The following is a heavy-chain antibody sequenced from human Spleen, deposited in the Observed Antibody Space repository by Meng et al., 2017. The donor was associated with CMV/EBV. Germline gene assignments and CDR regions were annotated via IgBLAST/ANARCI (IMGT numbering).Heavy chain of an antibody. J-gene: IGHJ4*02. CDR2: INHSGST. Sequence: SETLSLTCTVSDDSISGYYWSWIRQPPGKGLEWIGEINHSGSTNYNPSLKSRVTISLDTSKNQFSLKLNSVTAADTAVYYCARGSTSFTMIVVVITAASLAYDCWGQGTLVTVSS. D-gene: IGHD3-22*01. CDR1: DDSISGYY. V-gene: IGHV4-34*01. CDR3: ARGSTSFTMIVVVITAASLAYDC.